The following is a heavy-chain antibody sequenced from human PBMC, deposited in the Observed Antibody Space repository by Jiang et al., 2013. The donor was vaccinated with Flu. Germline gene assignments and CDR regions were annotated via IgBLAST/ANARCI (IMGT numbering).Heavy chain of an antibody. J-gene: IGHJ6*02. CDR2: IIPILGIA. CDR1: GGTFSSYA. V-gene: IGHV1-69*10. D-gene: IGHD2-15*01. Sequence: SCKASGGTFSSYAISWVRQAPGQGLEWMGGIIPILGIANYAQKFQGRVTITADKSTSTAYMELSSLRSEDTAVYYCAGGRGDCSGGSRPSYYYYYGMDVWGQGTTVTVSS. CDR3: AGGRGDCSGGSRPSYYYYYGMDV.